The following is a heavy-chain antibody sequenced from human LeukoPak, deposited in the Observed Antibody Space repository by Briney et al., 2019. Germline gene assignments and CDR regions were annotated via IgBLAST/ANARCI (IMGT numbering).Heavy chain of an antibody. CDR2: VNHIGTT. Sequence: SETLSLTCAVYGESFSGYYWTWIRQSPGKGLEWIAEVNHIGTTNYNPSLKSRVTISADTSKNQFSLKLSSVTAADTAVYYCARDEGDSGTFGYWGQGTLVTVSS. V-gene: IGHV4-34*01. CDR1: GESFSGYY. D-gene: IGHD1-26*01. J-gene: IGHJ4*02. CDR3: ARDEGDSGTFGY.